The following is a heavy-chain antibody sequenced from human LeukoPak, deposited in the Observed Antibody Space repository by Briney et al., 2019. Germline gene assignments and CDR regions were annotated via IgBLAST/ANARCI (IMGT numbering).Heavy chain of an antibody. Sequence: SETLSLTCNVSGDSIDSSTYYWGWIRQPPGKGLEWIGSIYYGGTSYYNPSLKSRVTISVDTSKNQFSLRLSSVTAADTAVYYCARRKFPWIAVGGNFDYWGQGTLVTVSS. CDR3: ARRKFPWIAVGGNFDY. D-gene: IGHD6-19*01. CDR1: GDSIDSSTYY. J-gene: IGHJ4*02. CDR2: IYYGGTS. V-gene: IGHV4-39*01.